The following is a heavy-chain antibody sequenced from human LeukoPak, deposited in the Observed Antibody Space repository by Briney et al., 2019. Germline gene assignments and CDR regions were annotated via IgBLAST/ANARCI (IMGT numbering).Heavy chain of an antibody. CDR3: ARDGGLAAVAGTPA. D-gene: IGHD6-19*01. Sequence: SVKVSCRASGGTFSSYAISWVRQAPGQGLEWMGGIIPIFGTANYAQKFQGRVTITTDESTSTAYMELSSLRSEDTAVYYCARDGGLAAVAGTPAWGQGTLVTVSS. V-gene: IGHV1-69*05. J-gene: IGHJ5*02. CDR2: IIPIFGTA. CDR1: GGTFSSYA.